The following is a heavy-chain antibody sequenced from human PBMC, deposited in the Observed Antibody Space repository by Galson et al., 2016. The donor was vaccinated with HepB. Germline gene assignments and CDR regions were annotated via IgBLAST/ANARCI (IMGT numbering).Heavy chain of an antibody. CDR3: AREILSCNWFDL. Sequence: TLSLTCSVSGGSIGSGSHFWSWVRQRAGKGLEWIGRVYSNGATNYNPSLESRVTISVDVSKNQVYLNLASVTAAGPPLYFCAREILSCNWFDLWGQGTLATVSS. D-gene: IGHD3-3*01. CDR2: VYSNGAT. J-gene: IGHJ5*02. V-gene: IGHV4-61*02. CDR1: GGSIGSGSHF.